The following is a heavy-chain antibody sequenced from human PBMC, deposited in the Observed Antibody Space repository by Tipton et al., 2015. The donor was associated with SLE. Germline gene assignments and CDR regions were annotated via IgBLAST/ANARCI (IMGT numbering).Heavy chain of an antibody. CDR1: GFTFSSYA. D-gene: IGHD3-9*01. Sequence: SLRLSCAASGFTFSSYAMHWVRQAPGKGLEWVSGISWNSGSIGYADSVKGRFTISRDNAKNSLYLQMNSLRAEDTALYYCAKALYYDILTGAGALDYWGQGTLVTVSS. V-gene: IGHV3-9*01. CDR3: AKALYYDILTGAGALDY. CDR2: ISWNSGSI. J-gene: IGHJ4*02.